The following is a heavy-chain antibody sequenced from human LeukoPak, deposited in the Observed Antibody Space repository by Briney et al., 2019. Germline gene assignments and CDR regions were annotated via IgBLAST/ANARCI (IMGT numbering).Heavy chain of an antibody. Sequence: PGGSLRLSCTASGFTFSTYWINWVRQSPGKGLVWVALINGDGSTTTHADSVKGRFTISRDNSKNTLYLQMNSLRAEDTAVYYCAKDRGLLWFGELVVWGQGTLVTVSS. J-gene: IGHJ4*02. V-gene: IGHV3-74*03. CDR1: GFTFSTYW. D-gene: IGHD3-10*01. CDR2: INGDGSTT. CDR3: AKDRGLLWFGELVV.